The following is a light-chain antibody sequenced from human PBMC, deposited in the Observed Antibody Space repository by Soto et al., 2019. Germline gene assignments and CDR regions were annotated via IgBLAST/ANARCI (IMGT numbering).Light chain of an antibody. J-gene: IGKJ4*01. Sequence: EIVLTQSPATLSLSPGDRATLSCRASQSVTGDLAWYQQKPGQAPRLLIYDASNRATGIPARFSGSGSGTDFTLTISSLEPEDFAVYYCQQRSNWPLTFGGGTKVEIK. CDR3: QQRSNWPLT. V-gene: IGKV3-11*01. CDR2: DAS. CDR1: QSVTGD.